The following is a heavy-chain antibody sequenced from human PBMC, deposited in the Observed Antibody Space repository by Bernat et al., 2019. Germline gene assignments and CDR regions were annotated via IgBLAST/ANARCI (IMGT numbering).Heavy chain of an antibody. CDR3: AKETGYRSGYFDY. V-gene: IGHV3-21*04. CDR1: GFTFSSYS. CDR2: ISSSSSYI. D-gene: IGHD1-1*01. J-gene: IGHJ4*02. Sequence: EVQLVESGGGLVKPGGSLRLSCAASGFTFSSYSMNWVRQAPGKGLEWVSSISSSSSYIYYADSVKGRFTISRDNSKNTLYLQMNSLRAEDTAVYYCAKETGYRSGYFDYWGQGTLVTVSS.